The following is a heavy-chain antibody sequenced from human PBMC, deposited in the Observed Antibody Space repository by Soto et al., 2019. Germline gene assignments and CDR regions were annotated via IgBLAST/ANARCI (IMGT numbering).Heavy chain of an antibody. V-gene: IGHV1-69*06. Sequence: ASVKVSCKASGGTFSSYAISWVRQAPGQGLEWMGGIIPIFGTANYAQKFQGRVTITADKSTSTAYMELSSLRSEDTAVYYCARRRFYYYDSSGYYWDYGMDVWGQGTTVTVS. CDR2: IIPIFGTA. CDR1: GGTFSSYA. CDR3: ARRRFYYYDSSGYYWDYGMDV. D-gene: IGHD3-22*01. J-gene: IGHJ6*02.